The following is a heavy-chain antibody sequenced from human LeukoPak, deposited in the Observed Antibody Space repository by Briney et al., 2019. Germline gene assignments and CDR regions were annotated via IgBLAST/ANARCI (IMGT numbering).Heavy chain of an antibody. CDR2: INPNSGGT. CDR3: ARPSYDSSDYEYFQH. Sequence: ASVKVSFKASGFTFTGYYMHWVRQAPGQGLEWMGWINPNSGGTNYAQKFQGRVAMTRDTSITTAYMELTSLRSDDTAVYYCARPSYDSSDYEYFQHWGQGTLVTASS. V-gene: IGHV1-2*02. D-gene: IGHD3-22*01. CDR1: GFTFTGYY. J-gene: IGHJ1*01.